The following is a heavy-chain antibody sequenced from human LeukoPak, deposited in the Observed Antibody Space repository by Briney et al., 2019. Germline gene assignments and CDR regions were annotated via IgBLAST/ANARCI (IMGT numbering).Heavy chain of an antibody. V-gene: IGHV3-74*01. J-gene: IGHJ6*02. CDR3: ARELDYYYGMDV. Sequence: PGGSLRLSCAASGFTFSSYWMHWVRQAPGKGLVWVSRINSDGSSTSYTDSVKGRFTISRDNAKNTLYLQMNSLRAEDTAVYYCARELDYYYGMDVWGQGTTVTVSS. CDR1: GFTFSSYW. D-gene: IGHD3-3*02. CDR2: INSDGSST.